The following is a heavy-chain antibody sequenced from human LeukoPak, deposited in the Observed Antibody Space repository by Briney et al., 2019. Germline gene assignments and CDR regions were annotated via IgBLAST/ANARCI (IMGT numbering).Heavy chain of an antibody. V-gene: IGHV4-59*01. Sequence: SETLSLTCTVSGGSISSYYWSWIRQPPGKGLEWIGYVYYSGSTNYNPSLKSRVIISVDTSKNQFSLKLTSVTTADTAMYYCASNDYGDYQSDYWGQGILVTVSS. CDR2: VYYSGST. CDR3: ASNDYGDYQSDY. D-gene: IGHD4-17*01. J-gene: IGHJ4*02. CDR1: GGSISSYY.